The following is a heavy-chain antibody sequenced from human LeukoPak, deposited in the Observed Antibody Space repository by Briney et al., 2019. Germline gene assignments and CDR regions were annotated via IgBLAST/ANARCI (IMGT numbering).Heavy chain of an antibody. J-gene: IGHJ4*02. CDR2: INPSGGST. V-gene: IGHV1-46*01. D-gene: IGHD3-3*01. Sequence: ASVTVSCTASGYTFTSYYMHWVRQAPGQGLEWMGIINPSGGSTSYAQKFQGRVTMTRDTSTSTVYMELSSLRSEDTAVYYCAREGYYDFWSGYTTPADYWGQGTLVTVSS. CDR1: GYTFTSYY. CDR3: AREGYYDFWSGYTTPADY.